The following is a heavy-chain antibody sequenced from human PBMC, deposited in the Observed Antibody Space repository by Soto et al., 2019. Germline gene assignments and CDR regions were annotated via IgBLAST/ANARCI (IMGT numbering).Heavy chain of an antibody. CDR1: GFTFSGHS. CDR3: ARDGGASTFDFDS. CDR2: MTGSGVTM. V-gene: IGHV3-48*04. D-gene: IGHD3-10*01. Sequence: PGGSLRLSCAASGFTFSGHSLNWIRQAPGKGLEWIAYMTGSGVTMYADSVKGRFTISRDNAKNSLYLQMDSLRVEDTAVYYCARDGGASTFDFDSWGQGTLVTVSS. J-gene: IGHJ4*02.